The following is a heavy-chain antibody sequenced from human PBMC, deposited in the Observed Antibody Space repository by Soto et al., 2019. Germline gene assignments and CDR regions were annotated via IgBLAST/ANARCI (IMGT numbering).Heavy chain of an antibody. CDR2: IYYSGST. V-gene: IGHV4-59*08. Sequence: QVQLQESGPGLVKPSETLSLTCTVSGGSISSYYWSWIRQPPGKGLEWIGYIYYSGSTNYNPSLKSRVTISXXTXKXXFSLKLSSVTAADTAVYYCATLGIAAAGTFSWFDPWGQGTLVTVSS. D-gene: IGHD6-13*01. CDR3: ATLGIAAAGTFSWFDP. J-gene: IGHJ5*02. CDR1: GGSISSYY.